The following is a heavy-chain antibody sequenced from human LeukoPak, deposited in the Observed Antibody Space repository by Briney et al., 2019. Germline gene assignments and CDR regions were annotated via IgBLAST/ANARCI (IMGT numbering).Heavy chain of an antibody. D-gene: IGHD1-26*01. Sequence: SVKVSCKASGGTFSSYAISWVRQAPGQGLEWMGGIIPIFGTANYAQKLQGRVTMTTDTSTSTAYMELRSLRSDDTAVYYCARALGATNDYWGQGTLVTVSS. CDR2: IIPIFGTA. V-gene: IGHV1-69*05. CDR1: GGTFSSYA. J-gene: IGHJ4*02. CDR3: ARALGATNDY.